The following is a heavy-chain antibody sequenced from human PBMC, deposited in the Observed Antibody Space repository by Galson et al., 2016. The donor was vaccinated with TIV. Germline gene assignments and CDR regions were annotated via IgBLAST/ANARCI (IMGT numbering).Heavy chain of an antibody. J-gene: IGHJ3*02. CDR3: ARLLEWTHVAFDT. CDR1: GFTFGNYW. Sequence: SLRLSCAASGFTFGNYWMSRVRQAPGKGLEWVANIDKDGNEKYYVDSVKGRFTISRDNAKNTLYLQMNSLRAEDMAIFYYARLLEWTHVAFDTWGQGTMVTVSA. D-gene: IGHD3-3*01. V-gene: IGHV3-7*01. CDR2: IDKDGNEK.